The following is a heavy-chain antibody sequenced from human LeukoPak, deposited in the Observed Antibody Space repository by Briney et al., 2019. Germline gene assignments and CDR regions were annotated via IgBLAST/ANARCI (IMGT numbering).Heavy chain of an antibody. CDR3: AKDARRTFGLSSGLYRGSYYFDY. CDR1: GFTVSSNY. Sequence: GGSLRLSCGASGFTVSSNYMSWVRQAPGKGLEWVSVIYSAGRTYYADSVKGRFTISRDNSKNTVYLQMNSLRAEDTAVYYCAKDARRTFGLSSGLYRGSYYFDYWGQGTLVTVSS. D-gene: IGHD6-19*01. J-gene: IGHJ4*02. CDR2: IYSAGRT. V-gene: IGHV3-66*01.